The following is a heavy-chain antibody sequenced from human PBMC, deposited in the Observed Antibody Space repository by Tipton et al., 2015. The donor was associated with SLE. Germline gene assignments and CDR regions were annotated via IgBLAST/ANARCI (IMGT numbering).Heavy chain of an antibody. CDR1: GFTFSSYG. CDR2: ISYDGSNK. J-gene: IGHJ4*02. D-gene: IGHD3-22*01. CDR3: ARGGMIVVVITLDY. V-gene: IGHV3-30*19. Sequence: RSLRLSCAASGFTFSSYGMHWVRQAPGKGLEWVAVISYDGSNKYYADSVKGRFTISRDNSKNTLYLQMNSLRAEDTAVYYCARGGMIVVVITLDYWGQGTLVTVSS.